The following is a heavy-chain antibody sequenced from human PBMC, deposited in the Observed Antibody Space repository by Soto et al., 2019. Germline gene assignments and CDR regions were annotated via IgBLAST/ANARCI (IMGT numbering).Heavy chain of an antibody. CDR3: AKGLSRDTVSYYDPDFDY. J-gene: IGHJ4*02. D-gene: IGHD1-26*01. V-gene: IGHV3-30*18. CDR2: TSYDGRNT. Sequence: QVQLVESGGGVVQPGRSLRLSCAASGFTFSNHVMHWVRQAPGKGLEWVAVTSYDGRNTYYADSVRGRFTISRDNSKNTLYLQVNSLRAEDAAAYYCAKGLSRDTVSYYDPDFDYWGQGTVVTVSS. CDR1: GFTFSNHV.